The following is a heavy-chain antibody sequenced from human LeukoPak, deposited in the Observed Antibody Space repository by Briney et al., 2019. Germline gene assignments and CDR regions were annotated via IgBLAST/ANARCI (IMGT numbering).Heavy chain of an antibody. Sequence: PGRSLRLSCAASGLTFSSYAMHWVRRAPGKGLEWVALISYDGSGQYYTESVKGRFTISRDNSKNTLYLQVNSLRVEDTAVYYCARANRPFHTSGWYKDYWGQGTLVTVSS. D-gene: IGHD6-19*01. CDR2: ISYDGSGQ. CDR3: ARANRPFHTSGWYKDY. J-gene: IGHJ4*02. CDR1: GLTFSSYA. V-gene: IGHV3-30-3*01.